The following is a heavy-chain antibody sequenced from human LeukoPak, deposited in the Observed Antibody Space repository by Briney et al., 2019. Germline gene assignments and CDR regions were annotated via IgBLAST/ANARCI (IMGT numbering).Heavy chain of an antibody. Sequence: ASVKVSCKASGYTFTGYYMHWVRQAPGQGLEWMGRINPNSGGTNYAQKFQGRVTMTRDTSISTAYMELSRLRSDDTAVYCCARTQDSGDAFDIWGQGTMVTVSS. CDR1: GYTFTGYY. D-gene: IGHD3-10*01. V-gene: IGHV1-2*06. CDR3: ARTQDSGDAFDI. J-gene: IGHJ3*02. CDR2: INPNSGGT.